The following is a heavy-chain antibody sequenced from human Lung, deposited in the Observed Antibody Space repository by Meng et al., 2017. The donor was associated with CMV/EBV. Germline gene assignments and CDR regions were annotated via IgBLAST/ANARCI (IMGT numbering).Heavy chain of an antibody. CDR3: AKSLFGGVVGPLFDY. J-gene: IGHJ4*02. V-gene: IGHV3-23*03. Sequence: SCAASGFTFSSYGMSWVRQAPGKGLEWVSVVYSGGSSTYSADSVKGRFTISRDNSKNTLYLQMNSLRAEDTAVYYCAKSLFGGVVGPLFDYWGQGPLVTVSS. CDR2: VYSGGSST. CDR1: GFTFSSYG. D-gene: IGHD2-2*01.